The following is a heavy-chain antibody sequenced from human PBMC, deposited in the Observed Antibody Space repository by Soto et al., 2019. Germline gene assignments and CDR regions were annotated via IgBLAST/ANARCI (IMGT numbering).Heavy chain of an antibody. Sequence: SVKVSCKASGYTFTSYDISWVRQAPGQGLEWMGGIIPIFGTANYAQKFQGRVTITAGESTSTAYMELSSLRSEDTAVYYCARLDSTYGMDVWGQGTTVTVSS. CDR1: GYTFTSYD. D-gene: IGHD4-4*01. V-gene: IGHV1-69*13. J-gene: IGHJ6*02. CDR3: ARLDSTYGMDV. CDR2: IIPIFGTA.